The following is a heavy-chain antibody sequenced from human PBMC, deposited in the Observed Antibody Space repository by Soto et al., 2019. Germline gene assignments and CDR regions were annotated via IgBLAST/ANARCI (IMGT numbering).Heavy chain of an antibody. D-gene: IGHD2-15*01. V-gene: IGHV4-31*03. Sequence: QVQLQESGPGLVRPSQTLSLTCTVSGGSITSGDCYWNWIRQHPEKGLELIGYIHYRGSTFYNPPLKSRIIISVGTSKNKFSLILSSVTAADTAVYYCARDAPGVAPYWGQGTLVPVSS. CDR1: GGSITSGDCY. CDR3: ARDAPGVAPY. J-gene: IGHJ4*02. CDR2: IHYRGST.